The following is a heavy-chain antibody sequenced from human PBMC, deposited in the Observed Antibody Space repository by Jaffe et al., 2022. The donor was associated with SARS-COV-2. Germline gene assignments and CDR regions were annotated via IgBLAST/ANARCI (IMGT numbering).Heavy chain of an antibody. CDR2: ISGSGGGT. CDR1: GFTFSSYA. CDR3: AKDTFITMVRGRGMDV. Sequence: EVQLLESGGGLVQPGGSLRLSCAASGFTFSSYAMSWVRQAPGKGLEWVSAISGSGGGTYYADSVKGRFTISRDNSKNTLYLQMNSLRAEDTAVYYCAKDTFITMVRGRGMDVWGQGTTVTVSS. V-gene: IGHV3-23*01. D-gene: IGHD3-10*01. J-gene: IGHJ6*02.